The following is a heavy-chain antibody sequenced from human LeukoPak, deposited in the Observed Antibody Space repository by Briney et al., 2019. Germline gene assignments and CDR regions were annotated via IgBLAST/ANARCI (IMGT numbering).Heavy chain of an antibody. J-gene: IGHJ4*02. CDR1: GFTFSSYS. CDR3: ARDIGVGATTTFDY. CDR2: IYSGGST. D-gene: IGHD1-26*01. Sequence: GGSLRLSCAASGFTFSSYSMNWVRQAPGKGLEWVSVIYSGGSTYYADSVKGRFTISRDNSKNTLYLQMNSLRAEDTAVYYCARDIGVGATTTFDYWGQGTLVIVSS. V-gene: IGHV3-66*01.